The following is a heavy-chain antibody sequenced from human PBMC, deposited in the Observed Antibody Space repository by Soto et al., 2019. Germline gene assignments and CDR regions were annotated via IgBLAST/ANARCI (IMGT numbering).Heavy chain of an antibody. CDR2: ISSSSSYI. CDR1: GFTFSTYS. V-gene: IGHV3-21*01. CDR3: ARGYHYYDSSGYDKWDAFDI. Sequence: EVQLVESGGGLVKPGGSLRLSCAASGFTFSTYSMNWVRQAPGKGLEWVSSISSSSSYIDYAGSVKGRFTISRDNGKNALYLQMNSLRAEDTAVYYCARGYHYYDSSGYDKWDAFDIWGQGTMVTVSS. J-gene: IGHJ3*02. D-gene: IGHD3-22*01.